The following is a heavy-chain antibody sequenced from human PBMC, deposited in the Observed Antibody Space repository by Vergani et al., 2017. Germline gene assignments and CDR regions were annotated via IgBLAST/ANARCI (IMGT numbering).Heavy chain of an antibody. Sequence: QLQLQESGPGLVKPSETLSLICTVSGGSINPSSSFWGWIRQSPGKGLEWIGEIFHSGSTNYNPSLKSRVTISVDKSRNQFSLNLSSVTAADTAVYYCAREGGSGYHLGLWGRGTLVTVSS. V-gene: IGHV4-39*07. J-gene: IGHJ2*01. D-gene: IGHD5-12*01. CDR3: AREGGSGYHLGL. CDR2: IFHSGST. CDR1: GGSINPSSSF.